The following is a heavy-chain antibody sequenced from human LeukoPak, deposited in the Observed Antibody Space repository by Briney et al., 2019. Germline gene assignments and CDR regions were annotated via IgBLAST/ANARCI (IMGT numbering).Heavy chain of an antibody. J-gene: IGHJ6*02. CDR2: IYYSGST. V-gene: IGHV4-59*08. Sequence: PSETLSLTCTVSGGSISSYYWSWIRQPPGKGLEWIGYIYYSGSTSYNPSLKSRVTISVDTSKNQFSLKLSSVTAADTAVYYCASHTGGSGSYTLPHNYYYYGMDVWGQGTTVTVSS. CDR1: GGSISSYY. CDR3: ASHTGGSGSYTLPHNYYYYGMDV. D-gene: IGHD3-10*01.